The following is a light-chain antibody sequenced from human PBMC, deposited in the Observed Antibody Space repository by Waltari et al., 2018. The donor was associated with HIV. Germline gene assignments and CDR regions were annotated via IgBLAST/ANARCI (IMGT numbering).Light chain of an antibody. Sequence: HSVMTQPASMPGSLGQSITIPCLGRSNDVCGFNYVPRYQQSPDKAPRLVIYDVINRPSGVSGRFSGSKSGSAASLTISGLQPEDEADYYCCSYSSSGTVLFGGGTRLTVL. CDR2: DVI. CDR3: CSYSSSGTVL. CDR1: SNDVCGFNY. J-gene: IGLJ2*01. V-gene: IGLV2-14*03.